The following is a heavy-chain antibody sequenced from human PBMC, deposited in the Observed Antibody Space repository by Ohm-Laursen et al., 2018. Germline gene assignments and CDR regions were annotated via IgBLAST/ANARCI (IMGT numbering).Heavy chain of an antibody. Sequence: SVKVSCKASGYTFTGYYMHWVRQAPGQGLEWMGWMNPNSGNTGYAQKFQGRVTMTRNTSISTAYMELSSLRSEDTAVYYCARGLDSSSFIDYWGQGTMVTVSS. CDR1: GYTFTGYY. V-gene: IGHV1-8*02. CDR2: MNPNSGNT. CDR3: ARGLDSSSFIDY. D-gene: IGHD6-6*01. J-gene: IGHJ3*01.